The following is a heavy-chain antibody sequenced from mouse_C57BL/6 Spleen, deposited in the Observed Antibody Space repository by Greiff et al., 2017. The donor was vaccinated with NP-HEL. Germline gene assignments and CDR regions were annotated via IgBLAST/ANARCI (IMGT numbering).Heavy chain of an antibody. J-gene: IGHJ3*01. CDR1: GYTFTSYW. CDR2: IDPSDSET. D-gene: IGHD1-1*01. CDR3: ARYYYGSSYGWFAY. V-gene: IGHV1-52*01. Sequence: VQLQQPGAELVRPGSSVKLSCKASGYTFTSYWMHWVKQRPIQGLEWIGNIDPSDSETHYNQKFKDKATLTVDKSSSTAYMQLSSLTSEDSAVYYCARYYYGSSYGWFAYWGQGTLVTVSA.